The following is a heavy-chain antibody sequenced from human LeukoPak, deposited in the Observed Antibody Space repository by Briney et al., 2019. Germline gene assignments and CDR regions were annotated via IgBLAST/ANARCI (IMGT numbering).Heavy chain of an antibody. CDR2: ISGRGGTT. J-gene: IGHJ4*02. CDR3: AKDLGYDYVWGEGNFYDY. Sequence: GRSLRLSCAASGFTFRSYGMSWVRQAPGKGLECVSAISGRGGTTYYADSVKGRLTISRDNSKNTLYLQMNSLRAEDTAVYYCAKDLGYDYVWGEGNFYDYWGQGTLVTVSS. CDR1: GFTFRSYG. D-gene: IGHD3-16*01. V-gene: IGHV3-23*01.